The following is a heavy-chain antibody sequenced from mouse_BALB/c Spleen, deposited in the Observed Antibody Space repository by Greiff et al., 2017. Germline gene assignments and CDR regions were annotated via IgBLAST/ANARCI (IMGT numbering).Heavy chain of an antibody. CDR3: ARGSAGYAWFDY. CDR1: GFTFSSFG. J-gene: IGHJ3*01. V-gene: IGHV5-17*02. Sequence: EVKLVESGGGLVQPGGSRKLSCAASGFTFSSFGMHWVRQAPEKGLEWVAYISGGSSTIYYADTVKGRVTISRDNPKTTLFLQMTSLRSEDTAMYYCARGSAGYAWFDYWGQGTLVTVSA. D-gene: IGHD2-2*01. CDR2: ISGGSSTI.